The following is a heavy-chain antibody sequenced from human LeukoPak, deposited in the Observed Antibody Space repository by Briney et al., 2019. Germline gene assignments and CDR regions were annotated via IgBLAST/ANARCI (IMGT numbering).Heavy chain of an antibody. CDR1: GYTFTSYA. J-gene: IGHJ4*02. CDR3: ARAYYYDSSGYLPDGDY. D-gene: IGHD3-22*01. Sequence: SVKVSCKASGYTFTSYAISWVRQAPGQGLEWMGGIIPIFGTANYAQKFQGRVTITADESTSTAYMELSSLRSEDTAVYYCARAYYYDSSGYLPDGDYWGQGTLVTVSS. CDR2: IIPIFGTA. V-gene: IGHV1-69*13.